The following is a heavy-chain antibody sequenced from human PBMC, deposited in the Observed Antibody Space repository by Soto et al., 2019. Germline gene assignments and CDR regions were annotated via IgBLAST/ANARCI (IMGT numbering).Heavy chain of an antibody. D-gene: IGHD3-10*01. V-gene: IGHV3-23*01. CDR3: ARDPDGLGLCYYYGMDV. CDR1: EFTFSSYA. CDR2: ISGNGGTT. Sequence: GGSLRLSCAASEFTFSSYAMSWVRQAPGKGLEWVADISGNGGTTNYADSVKGRFTISRNNFKNTLYLEMSSLRADDTAVYYCARDPDGLGLCYYYGMDVWGQGTLVTVSS. J-gene: IGHJ6*02.